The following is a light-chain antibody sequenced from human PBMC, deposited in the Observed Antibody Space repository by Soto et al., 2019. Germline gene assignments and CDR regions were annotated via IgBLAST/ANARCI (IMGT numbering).Light chain of an antibody. V-gene: IGLV2-8*01. CDR2: EVV. CDR1: KSDIGVYDF. J-gene: IGLJ1*01. Sequence: QLVLTQPPSASGSPGQSVTISCTGTKSDIGVYDFVSWYQQHPGKAPRLIIYEVVQRPSGVPDRFSGSKSGNTASLTVSGLQAADEADYFCKSYAGSNTYVFGSGTKLTVL. CDR3: KSYAGSNTYV.